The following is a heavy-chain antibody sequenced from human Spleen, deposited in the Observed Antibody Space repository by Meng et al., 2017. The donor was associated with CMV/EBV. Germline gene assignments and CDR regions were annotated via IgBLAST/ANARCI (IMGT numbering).Heavy chain of an antibody. CDR1: GFTFSSYA. D-gene: IGHD6-6*01. CDR2: ISGSGGST. J-gene: IGHJ4*02. Sequence: GGSLRLSCAASGFTFSSYAMSWVRQAPGKGLEWVSAISGSGGSTYYADSVKGRFTISRDNAKNTLYLQMNSLRAEDTAVYYCARDLGSSSSVGDYWGQGTLVTVSS. V-gene: IGHV3-23*01. CDR3: ARDLGSSSSVGDY.